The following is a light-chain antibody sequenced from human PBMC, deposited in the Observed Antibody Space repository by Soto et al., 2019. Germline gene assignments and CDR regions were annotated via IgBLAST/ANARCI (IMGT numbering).Light chain of an antibody. CDR1: SGHSNYA. CDR2: LNRDGSH. CDR3: QTWGTGIVI. V-gene: IGLV4-69*01. Sequence: QLVLTQSPSASASLGASVKLTCTLSSGHSNYAIAWHQQQPEKGPRYFMKLNRDGSHSKGDGLPNRFSASSSGAERYLTISSRQTEDEADYYCQTWGTGIVIFGGGTKVTV. J-gene: IGLJ2*01.